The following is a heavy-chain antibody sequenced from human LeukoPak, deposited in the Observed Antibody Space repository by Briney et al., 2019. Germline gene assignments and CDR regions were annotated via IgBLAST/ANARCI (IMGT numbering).Heavy chain of an antibody. V-gene: IGHV4-59*01. J-gene: IGHJ4*02. CDR1: GGSISSYY. CDR2: ISYSGST. CDR3: ARYSGSYLGFDY. D-gene: IGHD1-26*01. Sequence: SETLSLTCTVSGGSISSYYWSWIRQPPGKGLEWIGYISYSGSTDYNPSLKSRVTISVDTSKNQFSLKLISVTAADTAVYYCARYSGSYLGFDYWGQGTLVTVSS.